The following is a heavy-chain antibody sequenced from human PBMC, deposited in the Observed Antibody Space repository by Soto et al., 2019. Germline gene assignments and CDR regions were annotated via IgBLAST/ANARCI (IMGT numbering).Heavy chain of an antibody. CDR1: GGSISSSSYY. CDR3: AMPGIAVAEYYYYYGMDV. CDR2: IYYSGST. Sequence: SETLSLTCTVSGGSISSSSYYWGWIRQPPGKGLEWIGSIYYSGSTYYNPSLKSRVTISVDTSKNQFSLKLSSVTAADTAVYYCAMPGIAVAEYYYYYGMDVWGQGTTVTVSS. V-gene: IGHV4-39*01. D-gene: IGHD6-19*01. J-gene: IGHJ6*02.